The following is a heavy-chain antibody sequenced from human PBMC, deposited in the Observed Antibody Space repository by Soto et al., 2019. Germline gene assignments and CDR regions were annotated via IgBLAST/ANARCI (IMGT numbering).Heavy chain of an antibody. J-gene: IGHJ5*02. CDR2: INASNGNT. Sequence: ASVKVSCKASGYTFTSYAMHWVRQAPGQRLEWMGIINASNGNTKYSQKFQGRVTITRDTSTSTVYMELSSLRSEDTAVYYCARDTRAARNWFDPWGQGTLVTVSS. D-gene: IGHD6-25*01. CDR1: GYTFTSYA. V-gene: IGHV1-3*01. CDR3: ARDTRAARNWFDP.